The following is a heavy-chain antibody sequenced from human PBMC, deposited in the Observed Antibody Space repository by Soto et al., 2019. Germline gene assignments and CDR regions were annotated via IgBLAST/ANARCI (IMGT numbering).Heavy chain of an antibody. CDR3: ARGRYLDSSDYWVANLPFDH. J-gene: IGHJ4*02. CDR1: GFTFNSYV. V-gene: IGHV3-23*01. Sequence: GGSLRLSCAASGFTFNSYVMTWVRQAPGEGLEWVPSISRSGRGSAYYADSVKGRFTISRDNSENTLFLQMNNLRDEDTALYYCARGRYLDSSDYWVANLPFDHWGLGTLVTVSS. D-gene: IGHD3-22*01. CDR2: ISRSGRGSA.